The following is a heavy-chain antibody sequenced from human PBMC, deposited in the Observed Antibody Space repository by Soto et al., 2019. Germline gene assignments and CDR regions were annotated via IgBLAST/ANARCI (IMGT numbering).Heavy chain of an antibody. D-gene: IGHD3-22*01. J-gene: IGHJ4*02. V-gene: IGHV4-39*01. CDR3: ARRGGYFSVGSYYLWDS. Sequence: SEKLSLTCRVSDGSMNSDSSYGGWIRQPPGKGLEWIGVINHSGSTYHNLSLKGRVTMSVDASRNQFSLKLTSMTAADTAVYYCARRGGYFSVGSYYLWDSWGQGTLVTVSS. CDR1: DGSMNSDSSY. CDR2: INHSGST.